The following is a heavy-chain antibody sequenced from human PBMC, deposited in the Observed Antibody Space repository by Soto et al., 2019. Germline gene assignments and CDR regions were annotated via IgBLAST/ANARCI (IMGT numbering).Heavy chain of an antibody. Sequence: GESLKISCKGSGYSFTSYWIGWVRQMPGRGLEWMGIIYPGDSDTRYSPSFQGQVTISADKSISTAYLQWSSLKASDTAMYYCARVGNYYGSGSYPYYYYGMDVWGQGTTVTVSS. J-gene: IGHJ6*02. CDR3: ARVGNYYGSGSYPYYYYGMDV. CDR1: GYSFTSYW. CDR2: IYPGDSDT. V-gene: IGHV5-51*01. D-gene: IGHD3-10*01.